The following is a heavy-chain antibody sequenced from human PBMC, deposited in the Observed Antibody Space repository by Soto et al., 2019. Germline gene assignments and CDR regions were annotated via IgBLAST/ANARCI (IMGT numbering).Heavy chain of an antibody. CDR2: INPSGGTT. CDR1: GYTFTSYY. V-gene: IGHV1-46*01. Sequence: ALVKVSCKASGYTFTSYYIHWVRQAPGQGLEWMGIINPSGGTTTYAQKFQGRVTMTRDTSTSTLYMELSSLTSEDTAVYYCARAAATGNGRRVDVWGQGTTVTV. CDR3: ARAAATGNGRRVDV. J-gene: IGHJ6*02. D-gene: IGHD6-13*01.